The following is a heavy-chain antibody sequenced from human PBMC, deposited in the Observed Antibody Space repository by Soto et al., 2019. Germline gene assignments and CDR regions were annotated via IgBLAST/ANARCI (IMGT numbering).Heavy chain of an antibody. D-gene: IGHD3-16*02. Sequence: GGSLRLSCAASGFTVSSNYMSWVRQAPGKGLEWVSVIYSGGSTYYADSVKGRFTISRDNSKNTLYLQMNSLRAEDTAVYYCARVRDYIWGSYRYTSGYYFDYWGQGTLVTVSS. CDR3: ARVRDYIWGSYRYTSGYYFDY. V-gene: IGHV3-66*01. CDR1: GFTVSSNY. J-gene: IGHJ4*02. CDR2: IYSGGST.